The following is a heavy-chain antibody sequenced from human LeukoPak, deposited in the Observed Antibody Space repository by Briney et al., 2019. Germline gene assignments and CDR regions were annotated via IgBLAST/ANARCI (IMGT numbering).Heavy chain of an antibody. D-gene: IGHD2-2*01. V-gene: IGHV3-13*05. CDR1: GFTFSSYD. Sequence: GGSLRLSCAASGFTFSSYDMHWVRQATGKGLEWVSAIGTAGDPYYPGSVKGRFTISRENAKISLYLQMNSLRAGDTAVYYCARSSPFGYCSSTSCDQGAFDYWGQGTLVTVSS. J-gene: IGHJ4*02. CDR3: ARSSPFGYCSSTSCDQGAFDY. CDR2: IGTAGDP.